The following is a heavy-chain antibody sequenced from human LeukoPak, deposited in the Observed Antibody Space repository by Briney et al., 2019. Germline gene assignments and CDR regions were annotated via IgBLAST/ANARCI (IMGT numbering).Heavy chain of an antibody. CDR3: ARSVAAAVFRSPFDY. V-gene: IGHV1-18*01. CDR2: ISAYNGNT. D-gene: IGHD6-13*01. CDR1: GYTFTSYG. Sequence: ASVKVSCKASGYTFTSYGISWVRQAPGQGLEWMGWISAYNGNTNYAQKLQGRVTMTTDTSTSTDYMELRSLRSDDTAVYYCARSVAAAVFRSPFDYWGQGTLVTVSS. J-gene: IGHJ4*02.